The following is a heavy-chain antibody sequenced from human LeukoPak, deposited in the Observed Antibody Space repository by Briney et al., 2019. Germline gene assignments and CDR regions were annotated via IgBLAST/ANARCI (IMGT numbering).Heavy chain of an antibody. CDR2: IRYYGSNK. J-gene: IGHJ4*02. D-gene: IGHD3-10*01. CDR3: AKDLLELLWFDVPPN. Sequence: GGSLRLSCAASGFTFSSYGMHWVRQAPGKGLEWVAFIRYYGSNKYYADSVKGRFTISRDNSKNTLYLQMNSLRAEDTAVYYCAKDLLELLWFDVPPNWGQGTLVTVSS. V-gene: IGHV3-30*02. CDR1: GFTFSSYG.